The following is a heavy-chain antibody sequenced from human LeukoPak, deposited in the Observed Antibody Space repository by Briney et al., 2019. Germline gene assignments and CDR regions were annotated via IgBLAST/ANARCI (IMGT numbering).Heavy chain of an antibody. Sequence: ASVKVSCKASGGTFSSYAISWVRQAPGQGLEWMGGIIPIFGTANYAQKFQGRVTITADESTSTAYMELSSLRSEDTAVYYCARDFEPLALGSGGSCYLDWGQGTLVTVSS. J-gene: IGHJ4*02. CDR3: ARDFEPLALGSGGSCYLD. CDR1: GGTFSSYA. D-gene: IGHD2-15*01. V-gene: IGHV1-69*13. CDR2: IIPIFGTA.